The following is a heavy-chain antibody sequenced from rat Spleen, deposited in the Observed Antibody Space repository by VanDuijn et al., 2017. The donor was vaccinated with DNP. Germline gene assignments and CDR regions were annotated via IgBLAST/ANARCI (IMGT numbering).Heavy chain of an antibody. D-gene: IGHD4-3*01. CDR3: TRDPLYNSGALDA. CDR2: MSSGGSK. J-gene: IGHJ4*01. Sequence: QMQLQESGPGLVQLSQTLSLTCTVSGFSLTRDGVTWVRQPPGKGLEWLAAMSSGGSKYYNSTLKSRLSISRDTSKSQVFLKINSLQIEDTAIYFCTRDPLYNSGALDAWGQGISVTVSS. CDR1: GFSLTRDG. V-gene: IGHV2S12*01.